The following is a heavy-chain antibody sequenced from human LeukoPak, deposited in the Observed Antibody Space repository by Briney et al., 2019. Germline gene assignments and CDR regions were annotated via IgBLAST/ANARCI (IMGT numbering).Heavy chain of an antibody. Sequence: PGGSLRLSCAASGFTFSEFGMNWVRQAPGKGLEWVSRISSSGSLINYADSVKGRFTISRDNAKNSMYLQMDSLRAEDTAVYYCARDRVASGIAVAGTSDYWGQGTLVTVSS. V-gene: IGHV3-21*01. CDR1: GFTFSEFG. J-gene: IGHJ4*02. CDR3: ARDRVASGIAVAGTSDY. D-gene: IGHD6-19*01. CDR2: ISSSGSLI.